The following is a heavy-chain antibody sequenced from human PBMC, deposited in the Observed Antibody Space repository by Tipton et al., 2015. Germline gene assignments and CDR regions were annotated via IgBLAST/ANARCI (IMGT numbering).Heavy chain of an antibody. CDR1: GASISSGGYY. CDR2: IYCSGNT. Sequence: TLSLTCTVSGASISSGGYYWGWIRQPPGKGLEWIGTIYCSGNTYYNPSLKSRVTISVDTSKNQFSLKLRSVTAADTAVYYCARQAGYPTPTYYGMDVWGQGTTVTVSS. V-gene: IGHV4-39*01. CDR3: ARQAGYPTPTYYGMDV. J-gene: IGHJ6*02. D-gene: IGHD3-9*01.